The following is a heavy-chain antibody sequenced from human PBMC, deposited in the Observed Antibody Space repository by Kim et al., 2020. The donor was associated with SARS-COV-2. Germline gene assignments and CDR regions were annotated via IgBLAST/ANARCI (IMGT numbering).Heavy chain of an antibody. J-gene: IGHJ1*01. D-gene: IGHD6-19*01. CDR1: GFTSTSHW. V-gene: IGHV3-7*05. CDR3: ARGSGWLIEH. CDR2: IKHDGSET. Sequence: GGSLRLSCAASGFTSTSHWMNWVRQTPGKGLEWVANIKHDGSETKYVDSVKGRFTISGDSAKNSMYLQMNSLRVEDTALYYCARGSGWLIEHWGQGTLVTVSS.